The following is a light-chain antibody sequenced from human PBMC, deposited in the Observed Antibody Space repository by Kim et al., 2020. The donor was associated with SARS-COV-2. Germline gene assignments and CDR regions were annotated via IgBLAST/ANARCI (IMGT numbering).Light chain of an antibody. CDR3: QKYDAAAWT. Sequence: DIQMTQSPPSLSASVGDRVTITCRASQGISNYLAWYQQKPGKVPKLLIYAASALQSGVPSRFSGSGSGTDFTLTISSLQPEDVATYYCQKYDAAAWTFGHGTRVDIK. CDR1: QGISNY. J-gene: IGKJ1*01. V-gene: IGKV1-27*01. CDR2: AAS.